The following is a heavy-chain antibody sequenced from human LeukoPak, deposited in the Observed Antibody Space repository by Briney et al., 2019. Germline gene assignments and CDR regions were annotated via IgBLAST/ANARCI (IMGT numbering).Heavy chain of an antibody. CDR1: GGSIRSYY. CDR3: ARHGRGGYDFNSGYFDY. V-gene: IGHV4-59*08. D-gene: IGHD5-12*01. J-gene: IGHJ4*02. CDR2: IYYSGST. Sequence: SETLSLTCTVSGGSIRSYYWSWIRQPPGKGLEWIGYIYYSGSTNYNPSLKSRVTISVDTSKNQFSLKLSSVTAADTAVYYCARHGRGGYDFNSGYFDYWGQGTLVTVSS.